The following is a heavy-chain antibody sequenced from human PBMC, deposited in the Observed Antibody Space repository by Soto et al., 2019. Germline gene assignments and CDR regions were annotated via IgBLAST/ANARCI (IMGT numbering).Heavy chain of an antibody. CDR2: INPNSGGT. CDR3: ARAYADYDFWSGSLYGMDV. J-gene: IGHJ6*02. CDR1: GYTFTGYY. Sequence: GASVKVSCKASGYTFTGYYMHWVRQAPGQGLEWMGWINPNSGGTNYAQKFQGRVTMTRDTSISTAYMELSRLRSDDTAVYYCARAYADYDFWSGSLYGMDVWGQGTTVTVS. D-gene: IGHD3-3*01. V-gene: IGHV1-2*02.